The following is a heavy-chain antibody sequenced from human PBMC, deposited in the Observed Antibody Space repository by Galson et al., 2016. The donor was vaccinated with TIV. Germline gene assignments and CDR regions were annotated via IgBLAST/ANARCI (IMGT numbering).Heavy chain of an antibody. V-gene: IGHV3-9*01. CDR2: ISSNRVYL. Sequence: SLRLSCAASGFTFGDYGMHWVRQSQGNGLEWVPAISSNRVYLGYADSVKGRFTISGDNAKNFLYLQMNSLRFEDTALYYCTKARGYGYGPPHDYYYGMDVWGQGTTVTVSS. CDR3: TKARGYGYGPPHDYYYGMDV. CDR1: GFTFGDYG. D-gene: IGHD5-18*01. J-gene: IGHJ6*02.